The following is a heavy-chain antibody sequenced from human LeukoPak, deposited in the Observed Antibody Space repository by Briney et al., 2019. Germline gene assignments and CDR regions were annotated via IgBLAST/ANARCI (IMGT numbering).Heavy chain of an antibody. V-gene: IGHV3-7*01. D-gene: IGHD2-2*01. CDR2: IKQDGSEK. CDR3: ARDREYQPEY. J-gene: IGHJ4*02. Sequence: AGGSLRLSCAASGFTSSSYWMSWVRQAPGKGLEWVANIKQDGSEKYYVDSVKGRFTISRDNAKNSLYLQMNSLRAEDTAVYYCARDREYQPEYWGQGTLVTVSS. CDR1: GFTSSSYW.